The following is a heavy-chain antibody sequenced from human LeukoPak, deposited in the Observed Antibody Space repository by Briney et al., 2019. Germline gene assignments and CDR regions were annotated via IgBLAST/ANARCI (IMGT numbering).Heavy chain of an antibody. Sequence: ASVKVSCKASGYTFTSYYMHWVRQAPGQGLEWMGWINPNSGGTNYAQKFQGRVTMTRDTSISTAYMELSRLRSDDTAVYYCARRYCSSTSCHNWFDPWGQGTLVTVSS. CDR3: ARRYCSSTSCHNWFDP. CDR2: INPNSGGT. CDR1: GYTFTSYY. V-gene: IGHV1-2*02. D-gene: IGHD2-2*01. J-gene: IGHJ5*02.